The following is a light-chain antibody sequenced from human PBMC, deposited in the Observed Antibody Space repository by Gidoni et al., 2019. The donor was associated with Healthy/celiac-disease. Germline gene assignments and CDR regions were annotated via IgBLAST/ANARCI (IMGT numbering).Light chain of an antibody. CDR1: QDISNY. CDR3: QQYDNLPYS. Sequence: DIQMTQSPSSLSASVGDRVTITCQASQDISNYLNWYQQKPGKAPKLLIYDASNLETGVPSRFSGSGSGTDFTFTISSLQPEDIATYYCQQYDNLPYSFRQXTKLEIK. J-gene: IGKJ2*03. CDR2: DAS. V-gene: IGKV1-33*01.